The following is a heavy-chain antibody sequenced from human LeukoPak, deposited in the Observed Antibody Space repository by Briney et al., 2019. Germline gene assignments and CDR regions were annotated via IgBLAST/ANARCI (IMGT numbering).Heavy chain of an antibody. Sequence: GGSLRLSCAASGFTFSIYGMSWVRQAPGKGLEWVSAISGSGAGTYYADSVKGRLTISRDNSKNTLYLQMNSLRAEDTAVYYCAKDLRWGFDYWGQGTLVTVSS. D-gene: IGHD7-27*01. CDR1: GFTFSIYG. V-gene: IGHV3-23*01. CDR3: AKDLRWGFDY. J-gene: IGHJ4*02. CDR2: ISGSGAGT.